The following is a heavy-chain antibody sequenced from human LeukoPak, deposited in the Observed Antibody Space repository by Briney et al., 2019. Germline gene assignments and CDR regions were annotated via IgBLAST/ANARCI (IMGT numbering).Heavy chain of an antibody. CDR2: INQSGNI. V-gene: IGHV4-34*01. CDR1: GGSFSGYF. Sequence: SETLSLTCAVYGGSFSGYFWSWIRQSPGKGLEWIGEINQSGNINYSPSLKSRVTISVGTSKNHFSLKLTSVTAADTAVYYCARPKHSSSWYRYWFFDLWGRGTLVTVSS. CDR3: ARPKHSSSWYRYWFFDL. J-gene: IGHJ2*01. D-gene: IGHD6-13*01.